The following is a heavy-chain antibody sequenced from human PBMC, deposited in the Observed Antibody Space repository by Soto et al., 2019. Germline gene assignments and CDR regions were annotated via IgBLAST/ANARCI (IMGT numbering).Heavy chain of an antibody. Sequence: QVQLVKSGAEVKKPGASVKVSCKASGYTFTSYGISWVRQAPGQGLEWMGWISAYNGNTNYAQKLQGRVTMTKDTTTSKAYMELRILRYDNTAVYYCARDSSSTSCYRLPEGKDVSVPGTT. CDR3: ARDSSSTSCYRLPEGKDV. V-gene: IGHV1-18*01. CDR1: GYTFTSYG. CDR2: ISAYNGNT. D-gene: IGHD2-2*01. J-gene: IGHJ6*02.